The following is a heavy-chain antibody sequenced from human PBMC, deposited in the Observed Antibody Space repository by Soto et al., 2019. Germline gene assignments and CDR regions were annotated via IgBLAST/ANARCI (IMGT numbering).Heavy chain of an antibody. CDR2: IWYDGSNK. V-gene: IGHV3-33*01. D-gene: IGHD3-9*01. CDR3: ARDRPKLRYFDWLNTEPFDY. Sequence: SLRLSCAASGFTFSSYGMHWVRQAPGKGLEWVAVIWYDGSNKYYADSVKGRFTISRDNSKNTLYLQMNSLRAEDTAVYYCARDRPKLRYFDWLNTEPFDYWGQGTLVTVSS. CDR1: GFTFSSYG. J-gene: IGHJ4*02.